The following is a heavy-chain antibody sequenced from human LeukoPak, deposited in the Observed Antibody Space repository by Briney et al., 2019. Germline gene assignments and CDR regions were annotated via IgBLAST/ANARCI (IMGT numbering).Heavy chain of an antibody. Sequence: SETLSLTCTASGGSISGYYWSWIRQPPGKGLECIGYIHYSGSTNYNPSLKSRVTISVDTSKNQFSLKLSSVTAADTAVYYCARLSDSDSSGYYWGFEYWGQGTLVTVSS. CDR3: ARLSDSDSSGYYWGFEY. CDR1: GGSISGYY. J-gene: IGHJ4*02. CDR2: IHYSGST. V-gene: IGHV4-59*08. D-gene: IGHD3-22*01.